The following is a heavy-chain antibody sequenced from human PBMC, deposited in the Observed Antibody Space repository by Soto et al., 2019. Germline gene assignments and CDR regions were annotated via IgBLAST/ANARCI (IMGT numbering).Heavy chain of an antibody. V-gene: IGHV6-1*01. Sequence: SQTLSLTCAISGDSVSSNSAAWNWIMQSPSRGLEWLGRTYYRSKWYNDYAVSVKSRITINPDTSKNQFSLQLNSVTPEDTAVYYCARFPNDFWSGYGYYFDYWGQGTLVTV. D-gene: IGHD3-3*01. CDR1: GDSVSSNSAA. J-gene: IGHJ4*02. CDR2: TYYRSKWYN. CDR3: ARFPNDFWSGYGYYFDY.